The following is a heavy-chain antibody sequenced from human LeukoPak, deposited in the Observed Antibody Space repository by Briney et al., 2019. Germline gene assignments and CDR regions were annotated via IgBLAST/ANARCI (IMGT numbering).Heavy chain of an antibody. J-gene: IGHJ3*02. D-gene: IGHD2/OR15-2a*01. CDR3: ARDDVSPQAFDI. Sequence: SVKVSCKASGGTFSSYAISWVRQAPGQGLEWMGGIIPIFGTANYAQKFQGRVTITTDESTSTAYMELSSLRPEDSAVYYCARDDVSPQAFDIWGQGTMVTVSS. V-gene: IGHV1-69*05. CDR2: IIPIFGTA. CDR1: GGTFSSYA.